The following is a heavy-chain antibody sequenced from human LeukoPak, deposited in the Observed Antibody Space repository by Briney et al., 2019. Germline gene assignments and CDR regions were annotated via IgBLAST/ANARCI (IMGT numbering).Heavy chain of an antibody. D-gene: IGHD3-16*01. Sequence: SETLSLTCTVSGGSISSYYWSWIRQPAGRGLEWIGRIYTSGSPNYNPSLKGRVTMSVDTSKNQFSLKLSSVIAADTAVYYCAREEWVITFGGRYYYMDVWGKGTTVTISS. CDR2: IYTSGSP. CDR1: GGSISSYY. J-gene: IGHJ6*03. CDR3: AREEWVITFGGRYYYMDV. V-gene: IGHV4-4*07.